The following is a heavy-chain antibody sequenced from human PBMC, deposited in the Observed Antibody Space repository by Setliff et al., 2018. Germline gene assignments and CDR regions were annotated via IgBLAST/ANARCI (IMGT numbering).Heavy chain of an antibody. V-gene: IGHV3-74*01. CDR2: INSDESSR. J-gene: IGHJ6*03. D-gene: IGHD1-1*01. CDR1: GFSFSSYW. Sequence: GGSLRLSCVAPGFSFSSYWMHWVRQVPGKGLVWVSRINSDESSRNYGGSVKGRFTISRDNAKNTLYLQMNSLRAEDTAVYYCARDREGDGNYYMDVWGKGTTVTVSS. CDR3: ARDREGDGNYYMDV.